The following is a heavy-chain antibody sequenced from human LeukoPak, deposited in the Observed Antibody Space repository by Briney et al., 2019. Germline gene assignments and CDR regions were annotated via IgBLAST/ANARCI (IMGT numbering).Heavy chain of an antibody. D-gene: IGHD3-22*01. V-gene: IGHV1-18*01. J-gene: IGHJ4*02. CDR2: ISAYNGNT. Sequence: ASVKVSCKASGYTFTSYGISWVRQAPGQGLEWMGWISAYNGNTNYAQKLQGRVTMTTDTSTSTAYMELRSLRSDDTVVYYCARDLGVYYDSSGYDYWGQGTLVTVSS. CDR3: ARDLGVYYDSSGYDY. CDR1: GYTFTSYG.